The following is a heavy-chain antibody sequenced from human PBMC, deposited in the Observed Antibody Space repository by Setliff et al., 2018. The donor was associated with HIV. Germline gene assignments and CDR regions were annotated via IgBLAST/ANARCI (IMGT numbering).Heavy chain of an antibody. D-gene: IGHD6-19*01. J-gene: IGHJ4*02. CDR1: GGSFSAYY. Sequence: PSETLSLTCAVSGGSFSAYYWPWIRQSPHKGLEWVGEIDHTGSAYYNPSLTSRVTISLDTSKNRFSLELSSVTAADTALYYCARGPRVSAAVVETPSAYWGQGTRVTVSS. CDR2: IDHTGSA. CDR3: ARGPRVSAAVVETPSAY. V-gene: IGHV4-34*01.